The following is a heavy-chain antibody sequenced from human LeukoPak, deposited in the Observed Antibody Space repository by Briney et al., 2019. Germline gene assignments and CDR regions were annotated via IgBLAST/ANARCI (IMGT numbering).Heavy chain of an antibody. CDR2: TVGSGPDT. V-gene: IGHV3-23*01. Sequence: PGGSLRLSCTASGFTFGDYAVSWVRQAPGKGLEWVSATVGSGPDTYHADSVKGRFTASRENSRKTLYLKMNSLRVEDTAVYYCTKAPLRSCTGAFCYPFDYWGQGTLVTVSS. J-gene: IGHJ4*02. CDR3: TKAPLRSCTGAFCYPFDY. D-gene: IGHD2-8*02. CDR1: GFTFGDYA.